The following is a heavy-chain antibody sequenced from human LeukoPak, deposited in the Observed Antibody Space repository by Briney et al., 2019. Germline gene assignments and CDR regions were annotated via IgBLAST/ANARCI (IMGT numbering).Heavy chain of an antibody. D-gene: IGHD6-13*01. Sequence: GGSLRLSCAASGFTFDDYAMHWVRQAPGKGLEWVSLISWDGGSTYYADSVKGRFTISRDNSKNSLYLQMNSLRAEDTALYYCAKDPAAAGTMLFDYWGQGTLVTVSS. V-gene: IGHV3-43D*03. CDR3: AKDPAAAGTMLFDY. J-gene: IGHJ4*02. CDR1: GFTFDDYA. CDR2: ISWDGGST.